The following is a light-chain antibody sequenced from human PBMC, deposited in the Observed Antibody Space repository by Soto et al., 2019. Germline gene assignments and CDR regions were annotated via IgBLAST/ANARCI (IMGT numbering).Light chain of an antibody. Sequence: DIVLTQSPDSLAVSLGERATINCKSSQSVSSSKSSQSILFRSNNNNNLAWYQQKPGQPPQLLVSWASIRESGVPDRFSGSGSGTDFTLTISSLQAEDVAVYYCQQYYSFPRTFGQGTKVEIK. CDR3: QQYYSFPRT. CDR1: QSILFRSNNNNN. CDR2: WAS. J-gene: IGKJ1*01. V-gene: IGKV4-1*01.